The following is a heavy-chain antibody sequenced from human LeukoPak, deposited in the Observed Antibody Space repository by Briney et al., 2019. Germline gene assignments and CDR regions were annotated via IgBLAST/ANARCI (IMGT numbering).Heavy chain of an antibody. Sequence: MAGESLQISCKGSGYSFTSYWIGWVRQLPGKGLEWMGIIYPGDSDTRYSPSFQGQVTISADKSISTAYLQWSSLKASDTAMYYCARPGQQLAFDIWGQGTMVTVSS. V-gene: IGHV5-51*01. CDR2: IYPGDSDT. CDR1: GYSFTSYW. D-gene: IGHD6-13*01. J-gene: IGHJ3*02. CDR3: ARPGQQLAFDI.